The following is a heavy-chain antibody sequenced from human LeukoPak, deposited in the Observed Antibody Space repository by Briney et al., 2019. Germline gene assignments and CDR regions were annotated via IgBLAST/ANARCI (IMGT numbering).Heavy chain of an antibody. V-gene: IGHV1-8*03. J-gene: IGHJ4*02. CDR2: VNPNSGNT. CDR3: ARFSQYDSSGYLGGDDY. Sequence: ASVKVSCKASGYTFTSYDINWVRQATGQGLEWMGWVNPNSGNTGYAQKFQGRVTITRNTSISTAYMELSSLRSEDTAVYYCARFSQYDSSGYLGGDDYWGQGTLVTVSS. CDR1: GYTFTSYD. D-gene: IGHD3-22*01.